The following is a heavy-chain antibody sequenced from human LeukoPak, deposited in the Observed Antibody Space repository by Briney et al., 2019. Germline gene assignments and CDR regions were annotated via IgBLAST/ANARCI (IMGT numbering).Heavy chain of an antibody. CDR1: GFTFSSYG. D-gene: IGHD1-26*01. V-gene: IGHV3-23*01. Sequence: PGGSLRLSCAASGFTFSSYGMSWVRQAPGKGLEWVSAISGSGGSTYYADSVKGRFTISRDNSKNTLYLQMNSLRAEDTAVYYCAKDDTGIVGATAAAFDIWGQGTMVTVSS. CDR3: AKDDTGIVGATAAAFDI. CDR2: ISGSGGST. J-gene: IGHJ3*02.